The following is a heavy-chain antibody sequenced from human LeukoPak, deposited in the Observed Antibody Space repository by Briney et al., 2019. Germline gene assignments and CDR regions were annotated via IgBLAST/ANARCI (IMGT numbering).Heavy chain of an antibody. CDR3: ARGRMVRPGAWFAP. J-gene: IGHJ5*02. D-gene: IGHD3-10*01. CDR1: GGSFSGYY. Sequence: PSETLSLTCAVYGGSFSGYYWSWIRQPPGKGLEWSGEINHSGSTNYNPSLKSRVTISVDTSKNQFSLKLSSVTAADTAVYYCARGRMVRPGAWFAPWGQGTLVTVSS. CDR2: INHSGST. V-gene: IGHV4-34*01.